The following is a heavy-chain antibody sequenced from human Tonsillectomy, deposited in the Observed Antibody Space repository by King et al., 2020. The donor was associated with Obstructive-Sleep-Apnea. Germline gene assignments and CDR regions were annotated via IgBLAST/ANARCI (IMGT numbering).Heavy chain of an antibody. CDR3: ARPGVSFSLTWYYFDY. D-gene: IGHD3-16*02. V-gene: IGHV5-51*01. Sequence: VQLVQSGVEVKKPGESLKISCKGSGYTFTSYWIGWVRQVPGKGLEWMGIIHPGDSNIRFCPSFQGQVTISADKSINTAYLQWSSLKASDTAMYYCARPGVSFSLTWYYFDYWGQGTLVTVSS. J-gene: IGHJ4*02. CDR1: GYTFTSYW. CDR2: IHPGDSNI.